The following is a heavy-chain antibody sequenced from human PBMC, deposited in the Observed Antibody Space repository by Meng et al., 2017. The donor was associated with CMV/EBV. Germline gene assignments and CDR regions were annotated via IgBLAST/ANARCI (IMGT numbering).Heavy chain of an antibody. CDR1: GGSISSGGYY. J-gene: IGHJ4*02. Sequence: SETLSLTCTVSGGSISSGGYYWSWIRQHPGKGLEWIGYIYYSGSTYYNPSLKSRVTISVDTSKNQFSLKLSSVTAADTAVYYCARAAARADIVALDSWGQGTLVTVSS. CDR2: IYYSGST. CDR3: ARAAARADIVALDS. D-gene: IGHD5-12*01. V-gene: IGHV4-31*03.